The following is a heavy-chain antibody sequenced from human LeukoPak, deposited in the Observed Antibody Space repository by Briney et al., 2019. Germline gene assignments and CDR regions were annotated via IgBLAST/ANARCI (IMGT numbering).Heavy chain of an antibody. Sequence: GGSLRLSCAASRFTFSSYAMSWVRPAPGGGVECVSAISGSGGTTYNAASVTGRFTISRDNSKNTLYLQLNSLRAEETAVYYCAKGAGNFDWSYHDYWGQGTLVTVSS. CDR1: RFTFSSYA. CDR3: AKGAGNFDWSYHDY. CDR2: ISGSGGTT. V-gene: IGHV3-23*01. J-gene: IGHJ4*02. D-gene: IGHD3-9*01.